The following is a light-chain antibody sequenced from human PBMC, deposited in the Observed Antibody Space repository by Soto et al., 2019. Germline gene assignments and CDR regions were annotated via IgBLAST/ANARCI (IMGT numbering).Light chain of an antibody. J-gene: IGKJ1*01. Sequence: DIQMTQSPSSLSASVADRVTITCRASQSIRRSLNWYQQKPGKAPNLLIYAASSLQTGVPSRSTGSGSGTDFTLTISNLQPEDFEVYYCQQTYSSPRTFGQGTKVDI. CDR3: QQTYSSPRT. CDR2: AAS. CDR1: QSIRRS. V-gene: IGKV1-39*01.